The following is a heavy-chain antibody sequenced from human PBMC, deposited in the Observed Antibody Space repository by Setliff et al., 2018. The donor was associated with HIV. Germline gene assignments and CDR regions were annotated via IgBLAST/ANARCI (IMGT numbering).Heavy chain of an antibody. J-gene: IGHJ6*03. D-gene: IGHD3-10*01. CDR1: GGSFSGYY. CDR3: ARGVWFGLYYYYMDV. Sequence: PSETLSLTCAVYGGSFSGYYWSWIRQPPGKGLEWIGEINHSGSTNYNPSLKSRVTISVDTSKNQFSLKLSSVTAADTAVYYCARGVWFGLYYYYMDVWGKGTTVTV. V-gene: IGHV4-34*01. CDR2: INHSGST.